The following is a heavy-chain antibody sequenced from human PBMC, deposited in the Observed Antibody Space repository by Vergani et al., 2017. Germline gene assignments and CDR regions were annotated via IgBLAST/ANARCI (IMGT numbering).Heavy chain of an antibody. CDR1: GGSISSGDHC. CDR3: ARVDTXVPATSHSYYMDV. V-gene: IGHV4-31*11. Sequence: QVQLQESGPGVVKPSQTLFLTCAVSGGSISSGDHCWTWIRQRPGKGLEWIGYIFYSGTTYDNPSLRSSLTISVDTSQNQFSLKLRSVTAADTAVYYCARVDTXVPATSHSYYMDVWGKGTTVVVSS. CDR2: IFYSGTT. J-gene: IGHJ6*03. D-gene: IGHD6-25*01.